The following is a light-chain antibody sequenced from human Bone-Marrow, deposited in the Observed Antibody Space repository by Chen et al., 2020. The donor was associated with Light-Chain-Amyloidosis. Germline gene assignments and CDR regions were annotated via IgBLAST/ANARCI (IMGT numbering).Light chain of an antibody. J-gene: IGKJ4*01. CDR1: QSIDKY. CDR3: QQSLSGPLT. V-gene: IGKV1-39*01. Sequence: DIQMTQSPSSLSASVGERVTITCRASQSIDKYLNWYQLKPGKAPKLLIYDTSNLQSGVPSRFSGSGSGTDFSLTISRLQPEDVATYYCQQSLSGPLTFGGGTNVAIK. CDR2: DTS.